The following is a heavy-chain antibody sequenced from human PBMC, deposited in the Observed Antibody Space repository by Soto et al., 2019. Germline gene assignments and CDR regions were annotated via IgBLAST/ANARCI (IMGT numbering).Heavy chain of an antibody. Sequence: EVQLVESGGGLVQPGRSLRLSCAASGFTSDDYAMHWVRQAPGKGLEWVSGISWNSGSIGYADSVKGRFTISRDNAKNSLYLQMNSLRAEDTALYYCAKAITIFGGWFDPWGQGTLVTVSS. CDR3: AKAITIFGGWFDP. D-gene: IGHD3-3*01. CDR1: GFTSDDYA. V-gene: IGHV3-9*02. J-gene: IGHJ5*02. CDR2: ISWNSGSI.